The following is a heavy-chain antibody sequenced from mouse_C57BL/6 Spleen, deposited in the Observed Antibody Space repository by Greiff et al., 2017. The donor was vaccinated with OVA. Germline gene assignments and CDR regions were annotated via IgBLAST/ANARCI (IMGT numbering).Heavy chain of an antibody. Sequence: QVQLQQSGAELVRPGSSVKLSCKASGYTFTSYWMHWVKQRPIQGLEWIGNIDPSDSETHYNQKFKDKATLTVDKSSSTAYMQLSSLTSEDSAVYYCAITTVVKDWYFDVWGTGTTVTVSS. V-gene: IGHV1-52*01. CDR1: GYTFTSYW. J-gene: IGHJ1*03. D-gene: IGHD1-1*01. CDR2: IDPSDSET. CDR3: AITTVVKDWYFDV.